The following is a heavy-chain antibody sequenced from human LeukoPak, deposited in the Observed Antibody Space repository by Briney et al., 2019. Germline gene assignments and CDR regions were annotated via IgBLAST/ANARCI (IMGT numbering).Heavy chain of an antibody. D-gene: IGHD5-18*01. J-gene: IGHJ4*02. Sequence: PGGSLRLSCAASGFTFDDYTMHWVRQAPGKGLEWVSLISWDGGSTYYADSVKGRFTISRDNSKNSLYLQMNSLRTEDTALYYCAKDRDRGYSYGSYFDYWGQGTLVTVSS. CDR2: ISWDGGST. CDR3: AKDRDRGYSYGSYFDY. V-gene: IGHV3-43*01. CDR1: GFTFDDYT.